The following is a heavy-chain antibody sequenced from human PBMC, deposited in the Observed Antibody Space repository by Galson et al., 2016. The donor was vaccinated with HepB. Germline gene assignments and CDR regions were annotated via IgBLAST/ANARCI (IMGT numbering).Heavy chain of an antibody. J-gene: IGHJ2*01. V-gene: IGHV4-39*01. CDR2: IYYSGST. CDR3: ARRGRGETIFRWYFDL. CDR1: GGSIANSTFY. D-gene: IGHD3-9*01. Sequence: SETLSLTCIVSGGSIANSTFYWAWIRQPPGKDLEWIGTIYYSGSTYYSPSLKSRLTMSVDTSKNQFSLRLTSVTAADTAVYYCARRGRGETIFRWYFDLWGRGTLVTVSS.